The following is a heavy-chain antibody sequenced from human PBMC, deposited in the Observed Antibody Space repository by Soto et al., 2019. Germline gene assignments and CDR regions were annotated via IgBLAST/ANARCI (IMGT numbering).Heavy chain of an antibody. Sequence: GGSLRLSCAASGFTFSSYAMSWVRQAPGKGLEWVSAISGSGGSTYYADSVKGRFTISRDNSKNTLYLQMNSLRAEDTAVYYCAKTPEDDILTGYFYYYGMDVWGQGTTVTVSS. J-gene: IGHJ6*02. CDR1: GFTFSSYA. D-gene: IGHD3-9*01. CDR2: ISGSGGST. V-gene: IGHV3-23*01. CDR3: AKTPEDDILTGYFYYYGMDV.